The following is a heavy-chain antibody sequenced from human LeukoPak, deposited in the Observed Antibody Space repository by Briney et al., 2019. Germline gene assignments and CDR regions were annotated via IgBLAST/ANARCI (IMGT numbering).Heavy chain of an antibody. J-gene: IGHJ4*02. Sequence: GGSLRLSCAASGFTFSSYAMSWVRQAPGKGLEWVSSISGSGPSTAYADSVKGRFTISRDKSKNTLYLQMNSLKVEDTAVYYCARLPTFYFDSSHYHYDYWGRGTQVTVSS. D-gene: IGHD3-22*01. CDR2: ISGSGPST. V-gene: IGHV3-23*01. CDR3: ARLPTFYFDSSHYHYDY. CDR1: GFTFSSYA.